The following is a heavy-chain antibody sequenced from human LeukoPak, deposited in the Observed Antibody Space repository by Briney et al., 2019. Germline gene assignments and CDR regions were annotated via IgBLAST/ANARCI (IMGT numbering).Heavy chain of an antibody. Sequence: GGSLRLSCAASGFTFSSYWMSWVRQAPGKGLEWVSSITSSGETTYYAGSVKGQFTVSRDNSKNTVYLQMNSLRAEDTAVYYCARDRPNYYGANGHYYRRDGDYWGQGTLVTVSS. D-gene: IGHD3-22*01. J-gene: IGHJ4*02. CDR3: ARDRPNYYGANGHYYRRDGDY. V-gene: IGHV3-23*01. CDR2: ITSSGETT. CDR1: GFTFSSYW.